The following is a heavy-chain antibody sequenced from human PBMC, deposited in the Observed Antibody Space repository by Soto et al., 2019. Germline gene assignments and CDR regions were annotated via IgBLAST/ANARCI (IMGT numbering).Heavy chain of an antibody. D-gene: IGHD4-4*01. CDR1: GFTFRAYG. J-gene: IGHJ4*02. CDR2: IYGSGGRT. Sequence: GGSLRLSCAASGFTFRAYGMSWVRQAPGEGLEWVSGIYGSGGRTFYADSVKGRFTISRDNSKNTLYLQMNSLRADDTAIYYCAKLDVEMATVNPTAHWLFDYWGQGTLVTVSS. CDR3: AKLDVEMATVNPTAHWLFDY. V-gene: IGHV3-23*01.